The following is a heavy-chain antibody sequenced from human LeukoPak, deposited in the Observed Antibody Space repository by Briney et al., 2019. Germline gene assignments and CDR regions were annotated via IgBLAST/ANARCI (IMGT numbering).Heavy chain of an antibody. Sequence: SETLSLTCAVYGGSFSGYYWSWIRQPPGKGLEWIGYIYYSGSTNYNPSLKSRVTISVDTSKNQFSLKLSSVTAADTAVYYCAREYCSSTSCYGMDVWGKGTTVTVSS. V-gene: IGHV4-59*01. CDR2: IYYSGST. CDR3: AREYCSSTSCYGMDV. D-gene: IGHD2-2*01. CDR1: GGSFSGYY. J-gene: IGHJ6*04.